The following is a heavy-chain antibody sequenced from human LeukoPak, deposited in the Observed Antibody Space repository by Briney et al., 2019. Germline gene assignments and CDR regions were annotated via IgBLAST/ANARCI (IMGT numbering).Heavy chain of an antibody. CDR2: IGGIDGNT. D-gene: IGHD6-13*01. V-gene: IGHV3-23*01. Sequence: GGSLRLFCVASGFTFSIYALSWVRQAPGQGMEWVSVIGGIDGNTYYAESVKGRFTISRDNSRNTLYLQMNSLRAEDTAVYYSARGAGSPHYIDAWGQGTLVTVSS. CDR3: ARGAGSPHYIDA. CDR1: GFTFSIYA. J-gene: IGHJ4*02.